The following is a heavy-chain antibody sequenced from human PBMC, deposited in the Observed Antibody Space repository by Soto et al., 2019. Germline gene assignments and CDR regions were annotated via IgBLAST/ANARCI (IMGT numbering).Heavy chain of an antibody. CDR3: ARGFDKRFDP. V-gene: IGHV6-1*01. CDR1: GDRVFSNSAT. CDR2: TYYWSPWYN. D-gene: IGHD3-9*01. Sequence: SQTLSLTCAISGDRVFSNSATWNCVRQSPSRVLEWLGRTYYWSPWYNDYAVSVKSRITINADTSKNQFSLQLNSVTPEDTAVYYCARGFDKRFDPWGQGTLVTVSS. J-gene: IGHJ5*02.